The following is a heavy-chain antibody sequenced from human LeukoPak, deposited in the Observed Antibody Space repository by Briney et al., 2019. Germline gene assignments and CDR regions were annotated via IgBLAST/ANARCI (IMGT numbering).Heavy chain of an antibody. V-gene: IGHV3-23*01. CDR3: AKDGVESYGGVSFFDY. D-gene: IGHD4-23*01. CDR1: GFTFSSYA. J-gene: IGHJ4*02. Sequence: GSLRLSCAASGFTFSSYAMSWVRQAPGKGLEWVSGISGSGGSTYYADPVKGRFTISRDKSKDTLFLQMNSLRVEDTAIYYCAKDGVESYGGVSFFDYWGQGTLVTVSS. CDR2: ISGSGGST.